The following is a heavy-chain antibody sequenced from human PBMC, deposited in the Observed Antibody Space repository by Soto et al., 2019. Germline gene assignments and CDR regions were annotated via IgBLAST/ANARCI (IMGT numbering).Heavy chain of an antibody. CDR2: ISWNGGYK. D-gene: IGHD5-18*01. V-gene: IGHV3-9*01. Sequence: EVQLVESGGGLVQPGRSLRLSCVASGFTFDDYVMHWVRQAPGRGLEWISGISWNGGYKGYAESVKGRFSISRDNARKSLYLQMDSLRVEDTALYYCTKAPRALNSYGFYAIDDWGQGTLVTVSS. CDR1: GFTFDDYV. CDR3: TKAPRALNSYGFYAIDD. J-gene: IGHJ4*02.